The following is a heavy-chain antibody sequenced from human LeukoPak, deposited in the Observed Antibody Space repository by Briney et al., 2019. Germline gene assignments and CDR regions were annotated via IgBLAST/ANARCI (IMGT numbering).Heavy chain of an antibody. CDR1: GFTFSGYG. CDR3: ARKYCSGGSCVFDY. J-gene: IGHJ4*02. V-gene: IGHV3-48*04. Sequence: GGSLRLSCAASGFTFSGYGMNWVRQAPGKGLEWVSYISSSGSSIYYADSVKGRFTISRDNAKNSLYLQMNSLRAEDTAVYYCARKYCSGGSCVFDYWGQGTLVTVSS. D-gene: IGHD2-15*01. CDR2: ISSSGSSI.